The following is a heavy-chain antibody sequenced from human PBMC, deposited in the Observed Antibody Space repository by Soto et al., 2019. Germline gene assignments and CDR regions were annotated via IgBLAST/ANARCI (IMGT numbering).Heavy chain of an antibody. CDR1: GFTFCSYS. Sequence: GGSLRLSCAASGFTFCSYSMNWVRQAPGKGLEWVSSISSSSSYIYYADSVKGRFTISRDNAKNSLYLQMNSLRAEDTAVYYCARVSGSSSSGWFDPWGQGTLVTVSS. D-gene: IGHD6-6*01. CDR3: ARVSGSSSSGWFDP. V-gene: IGHV3-21*01. CDR2: ISSSSSYI. J-gene: IGHJ5*02.